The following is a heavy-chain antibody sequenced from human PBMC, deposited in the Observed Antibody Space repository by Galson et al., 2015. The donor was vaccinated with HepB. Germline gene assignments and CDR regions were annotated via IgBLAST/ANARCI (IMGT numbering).Heavy chain of an antibody. Sequence: SLRLSCAASGFTFTNAWMSWVRQAPGKGLEWVGRIKSKTDGGTTDYAAPVKDRFTISRDDSKNTLYLQMNNLKTEDAAVYYCWWWGYDFWHGFSPFDYWGQGTLVTVSS. J-gene: IGHJ4*02. CDR1: GFTFTNAW. CDR2: IKSKTDGGTT. V-gene: IGHV3-15*01. D-gene: IGHD3-3*01. CDR3: WWWGYDFWHGFSPFDY.